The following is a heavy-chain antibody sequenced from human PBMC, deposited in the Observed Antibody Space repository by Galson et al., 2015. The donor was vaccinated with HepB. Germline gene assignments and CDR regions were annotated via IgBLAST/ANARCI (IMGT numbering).Heavy chain of an antibody. CDR3: ARDGGFEGDKDSYYFDY. V-gene: IGHV4-4*07. CDR1: GGSISSYY. D-gene: IGHD3-16*01. J-gene: IGHJ4*02. CDR2: IYTSGST. Sequence: SETLSLTCTVSGGSISSYYWSWIRQPAGKGLEWIGRIYTSGSTNYNPSLKSRVTMSVDTSKNQFSLKLSSVTAADTAVYYCARDGGFEGDKDSYYFDYWGQGTLVTVSS.